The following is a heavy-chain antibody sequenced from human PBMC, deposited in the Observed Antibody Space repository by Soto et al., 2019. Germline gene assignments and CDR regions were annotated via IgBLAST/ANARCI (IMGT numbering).Heavy chain of an antibody. J-gene: IGHJ6*04. CDR2: IDPSDSYT. CDR1: GYSFTSYW. Sequence: PGESLKISCKGSGYSFTSYWISWVRQMPGKGLEWMGRIDPSDSYTNYSPSFQGHVTISADKSISTAYLQWSSLKASDTAMYYCATLAGTSATEDNYFTAMEVGGKGPTVPVS. V-gene: IGHV5-10-1*01. CDR3: ATLAGTSATEDNYFTAMEV. D-gene: IGHD6-13*01.